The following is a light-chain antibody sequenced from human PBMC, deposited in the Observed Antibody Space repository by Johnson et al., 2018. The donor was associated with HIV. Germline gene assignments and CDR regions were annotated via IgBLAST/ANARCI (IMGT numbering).Light chain of an antibody. Sequence: QSVLTQPPSVSAAPGQKVTISCSGRSSNIGNAYVSWYQQLPGTAPKLLIYENDKRPSGIPDLFSGSKSGTSATLGITGLQTGDEADYYCGTWDSSLSAYVFATGTNVTVL. CDR3: GTWDSSLSAYV. CDR2: END. V-gene: IGLV1-51*02. CDR1: SSNIGNAY. J-gene: IGLJ1*01.